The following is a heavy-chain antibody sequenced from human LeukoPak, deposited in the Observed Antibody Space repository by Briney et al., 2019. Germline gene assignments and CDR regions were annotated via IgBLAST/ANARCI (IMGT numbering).Heavy chain of an antibody. CDR3: ARGKDYDILTGYDP. D-gene: IGHD3-9*01. CDR1: GYTFTGYY. CDR2: INPNSGGT. J-gene: IGHJ5*02. V-gene: IGHV1-2*02. Sequence: ASVKVSCKASGYTFTGYYMHWVRQAPGQGLEWMGWINPNSGGTNYAQKFQGRVTMTRDTSISTAYMELSRLRSDDTAVYYCARGKDYDILTGYDPWGQGTLVTVSS.